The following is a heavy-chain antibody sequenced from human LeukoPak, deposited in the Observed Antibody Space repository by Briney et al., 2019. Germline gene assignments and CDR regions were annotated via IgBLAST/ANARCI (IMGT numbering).Heavy chain of an antibody. D-gene: IGHD2-15*01. CDR3: ARDKDFVVVVPATDAFDI. CDR1: GSTFTNYY. J-gene: IGHJ3*02. Sequence: ASVKVSCKASGSTFTNYYIHWVRQAPGQGLEWMGRINPHSGGTNYAQKLQGRVTMTRDTSISTAYMELSSLRSDDTAVYYCARDKDFVVVVPATDAFDIWGQGTVVTVSS. CDR2: INPHSGGT. V-gene: IGHV1-2*02.